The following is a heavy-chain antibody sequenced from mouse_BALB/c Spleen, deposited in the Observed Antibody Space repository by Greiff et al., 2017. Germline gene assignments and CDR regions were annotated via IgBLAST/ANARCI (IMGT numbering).Heavy chain of an antibody. Sequence: QVQLQQPGAELVRPGASVKLSCKASGYTFTSYWINWVKQRPGQGLEWIGNIYPSDSYTNYNQKFKDKATLTEDKSSSTAYMQLSSPTSEDSAVYYCTRDGYDFAYWGQGTLVTVSA. D-gene: IGHD2-2*01. V-gene: IGHV1-69*02. CDR3: TRDGYDFAY. CDR2: IYPSDSYT. CDR1: GYTFTSYW. J-gene: IGHJ3*01.